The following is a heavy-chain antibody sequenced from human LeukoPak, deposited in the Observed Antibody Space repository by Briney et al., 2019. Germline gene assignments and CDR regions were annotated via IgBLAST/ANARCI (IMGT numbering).Heavy chain of an antibody. J-gene: IGHJ4*02. V-gene: IGHV3-23*01. CDR1: GFTFRSYA. CDR3: AISGPFDY. Sequence: GGSLRLSCAASGFTFRSYAMSWVRQAPGKGLEWVSGITGSGGATYYADSVKGRFTISRDNSKNTLYLQMDSLRSDDTAVYYCAISGPFDYWGQGTLVTVSS. CDR2: ITGSGGAT.